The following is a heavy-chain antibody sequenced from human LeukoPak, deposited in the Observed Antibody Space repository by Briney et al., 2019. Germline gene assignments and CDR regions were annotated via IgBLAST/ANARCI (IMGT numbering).Heavy chain of an antibody. V-gene: IGHV4-61*01. CDR2: IYYSGST. J-gene: IGHJ4*02. D-gene: IGHD1-26*01. Sequence: PSETLSLTCTVSGGSVSSGSYYWSWIRQPPGKGLGWIGYIYYSGSTNYNPSLRSRVTISVDTSKNQFSLKLSSVTAADTAVYFCARFRLRGGSLDFDYWGQGTLVTVSS. CDR1: GGSVSSGSYY. CDR3: ARFRLRGGSLDFDY.